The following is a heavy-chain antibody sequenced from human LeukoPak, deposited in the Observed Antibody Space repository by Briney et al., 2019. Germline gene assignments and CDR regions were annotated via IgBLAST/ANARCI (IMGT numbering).Heavy chain of an antibody. CDR1: GFTLTDYG. J-gene: IGHJ5*02. CDR3: ARDRINMMVLVHDSGLDL. Sequence: PGRSLRLSCAASGFTLTDYGIHWVRQAPGKGLEWVVVVSYDGSDRYYADSVNGRFTISRDISSDTVSLQMNSLRVEDTAVYFCARDRINMMVLVHDSGLDLWGQGTLVTVSS. CDR2: VSYDGSDR. D-gene: IGHD3-22*01. V-gene: IGHV3-30*01.